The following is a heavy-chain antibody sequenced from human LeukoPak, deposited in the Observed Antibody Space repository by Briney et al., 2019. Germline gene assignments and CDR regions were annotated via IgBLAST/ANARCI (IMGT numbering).Heavy chain of an antibody. D-gene: IGHD2-21*02. CDR3: ARDYTATGAMDV. Sequence: GGSLRLSCAASGFTFNDYYMSWIRQAPGKGLEWVSYISRGGNTIYYTDSVKGRFTISRDNAKNSLFLQMNSLRAEDTALYYCARDYTATGAMDVWGQGTTVTVS. V-gene: IGHV3-11*04. J-gene: IGHJ6*02. CDR2: ISRGGNTI. CDR1: GFTFNDYY.